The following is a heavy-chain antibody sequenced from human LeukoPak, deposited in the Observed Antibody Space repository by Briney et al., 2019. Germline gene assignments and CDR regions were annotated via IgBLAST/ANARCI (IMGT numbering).Heavy chain of an antibody. Sequence: SETLSLTFAVYGGSFGGYYWNWIRQPPGKGLEWIGEINQRGRTNYNRCLNSRVTISVDTSKNQFTVNLSSVTDADTAVYYCARSLGVGITGTTGYYFDYWGQGTLVTVSS. CDR3: ARSLGVGITGTTGYYFDY. D-gene: IGHD1-7*01. CDR2: INQRGRT. V-gene: IGHV4-34*01. J-gene: IGHJ4*02. CDR1: GGSFGGYY.